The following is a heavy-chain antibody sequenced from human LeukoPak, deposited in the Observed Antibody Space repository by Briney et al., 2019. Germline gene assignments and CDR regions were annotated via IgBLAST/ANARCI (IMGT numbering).Heavy chain of an antibody. Sequence: PSETLSLTCTVSGGSTSSYYWSWIRQPPGKGLEWIGYIYYSGNTNYNPSLTSRVTISVDTSKNQFSLKLSSVTAADTAVYYCARVKYYYDSSDQAAFDIWGQGTMVTVSS. CDR2: IYYSGNT. J-gene: IGHJ3*02. CDR1: GGSTSSYY. V-gene: IGHV4-59*01. CDR3: ARVKYYYDSSDQAAFDI. D-gene: IGHD3-22*01.